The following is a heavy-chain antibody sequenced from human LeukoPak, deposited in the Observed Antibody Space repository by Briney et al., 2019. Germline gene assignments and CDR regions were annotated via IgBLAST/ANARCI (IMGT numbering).Heavy chain of an antibody. CDR1: GFTFSNYA. Sequence: PGGSLRLSCAASGFTFSNYAMNWVRQAPRKGLEWVSGISNSGGSRDYADSVRGRFTISRDNSKNTLYLQMNSLRAEDTAVYYCAKGEFGSGWPNWGQGSLVTVSS. CDR3: AKGEFGSGWPN. CDR2: ISNSGGSR. J-gene: IGHJ4*02. V-gene: IGHV3-23*01. D-gene: IGHD6-19*01.